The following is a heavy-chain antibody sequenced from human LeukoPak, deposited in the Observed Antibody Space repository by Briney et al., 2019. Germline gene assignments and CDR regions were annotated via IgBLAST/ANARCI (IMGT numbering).Heavy chain of an antibody. D-gene: IGHD3-9*01. CDR1: GYIFTSYD. V-gene: IGHV1-8*01. CDR3: ARAPPSYDILPGYYPGRDYFDY. J-gene: IGHJ4*02. Sequence: ASVKVSCKASGYIFTSYDINWVGQATGQGVERMGWMNPISGNTGYAQKLQGRVTMTRNTSIRTAYMELSSLRAEDTAVYYCARAPPSYDILPGYYPGRDYFDYWRQGTLVPVPS. CDR2: MNPISGNT.